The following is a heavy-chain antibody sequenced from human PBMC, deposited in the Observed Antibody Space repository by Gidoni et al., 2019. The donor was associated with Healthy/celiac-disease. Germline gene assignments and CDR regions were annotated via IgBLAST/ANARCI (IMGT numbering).Heavy chain of an antibody. V-gene: IGHV3-23*01. CDR3: AGSSPNPDY. Sequence: PGKGLEWVSASSGSGGSTYYADSVKGRFTIFRDNSKNTLYRQMNSLRAEDTAVYYCAGSSPNPDYWGQGTLVTVSS. D-gene: IGHD6-6*01. CDR2: SSGSGGST. J-gene: IGHJ4*02.